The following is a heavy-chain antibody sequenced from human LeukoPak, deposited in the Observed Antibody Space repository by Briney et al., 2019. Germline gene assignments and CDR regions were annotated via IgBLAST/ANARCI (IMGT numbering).Heavy chain of an antibody. CDR3: AKVGARQPTSYMDV. CDR1: GFTFSSYA. V-gene: IGHV3-23*01. D-gene: IGHD3-10*01. CDR2: ISGSGGST. J-gene: IGHJ6*03. Sequence: GGSLRLSCAASGFTFSSYAMSWVRQAAGKGLDWVSAISGSGGSTYYADSVKGRFTISRDNSKNTLYLQMNSLRAEDTAVYYCAKVGARQPTSYMDVWGKGTTVTVSS.